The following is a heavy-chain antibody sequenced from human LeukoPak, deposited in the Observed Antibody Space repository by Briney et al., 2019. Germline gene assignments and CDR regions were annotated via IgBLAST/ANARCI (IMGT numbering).Heavy chain of an antibody. CDR1: GGSFSGYY. V-gene: IGHV4-34*01. CDR3: ARLSRAAAGTWGYYYYYMDV. J-gene: IGHJ6*03. D-gene: IGHD6-13*01. Sequence: SETQSLTCAVYGGSFSGYYWSWIRQPPGKGLEWIGEINHSGGTNYNPSLKSRVTISVDTSKNQFSLKLSSVTAADTAVYYCARLSRAAAGTWGYYYYYMDVWGKGTTVTVSS. CDR2: INHSGGT.